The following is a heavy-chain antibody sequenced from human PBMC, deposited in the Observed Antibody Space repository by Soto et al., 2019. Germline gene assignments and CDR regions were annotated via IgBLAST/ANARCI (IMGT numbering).Heavy chain of an antibody. V-gene: IGHV4-39*01. D-gene: IGHD6-13*01. CDR3: ARGQRKQLVLKENNWFDP. Sequence: ETLSLTCTVSGGSISSSSYYWGWIRQPPGKGLEWIGSIYYSGSTYYNPSLKSRVTISVDTSKNQFSLKLSSVTAADTAVYYCARGQRKQLVLKENNWFDPWGQGTLVTVSS. J-gene: IGHJ5*02. CDR1: GGSISSSSYY. CDR2: IYYSGST.